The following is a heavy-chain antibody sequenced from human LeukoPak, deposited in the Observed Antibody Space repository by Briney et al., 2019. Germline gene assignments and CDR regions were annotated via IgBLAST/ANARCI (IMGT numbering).Heavy chain of an antibody. CDR3: ARESNCSGGSCPKNNWFDP. J-gene: IGHJ5*02. CDR2: MYHSGIT. D-gene: IGHD2-15*01. CDR1: GDSISSYC. Sequence: SETLSLTCTVSGDSISSYCWSWIRQTPGKGLEWIGYMYHSGITKYNPSLKSRVTISVDTSKNQFSLKLSSVTAADTAVYYCARESNCSGGSCPKNNWFDPWGQGTLVTVSS. V-gene: IGHV4-59*01.